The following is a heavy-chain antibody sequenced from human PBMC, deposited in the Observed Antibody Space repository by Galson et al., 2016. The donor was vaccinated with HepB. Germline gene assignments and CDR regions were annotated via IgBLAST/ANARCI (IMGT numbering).Heavy chain of an antibody. CDR2: ISAYNGNT. CDR3: ARGPPIAAAGSAFDP. CDR1: GYTFTSYG. D-gene: IGHD6-13*01. J-gene: IGHJ5*02. Sequence: SVKVSCKASGYTFTSYGISWVRQAPGQGLEWMGWISAYNGNTNYAQKLQGRVTMTTDTSTSTAYMEQRSLSSDDTAVYYCARGPPIAAAGSAFDPWGQGTLVTVSS. V-gene: IGHV1-18*01.